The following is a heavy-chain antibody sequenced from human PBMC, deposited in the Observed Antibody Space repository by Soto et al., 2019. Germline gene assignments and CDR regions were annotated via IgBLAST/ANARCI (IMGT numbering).Heavy chain of an antibody. Sequence: SLRLSCTTSGFSFGEYAMAWVRQAPGRGLEWVGFIRTKTNGGTADYVASVKGRFTISRDDSKNIAYLHMNSLKIDDTAIYYCSRWVGALDYWGQGTQVTVSS. V-gene: IGHV3-49*04. CDR1: GFSFGEYA. D-gene: IGHD1-26*01. CDR2: IRTKTNGGTA. CDR3: SRWVGALDY. J-gene: IGHJ4*02.